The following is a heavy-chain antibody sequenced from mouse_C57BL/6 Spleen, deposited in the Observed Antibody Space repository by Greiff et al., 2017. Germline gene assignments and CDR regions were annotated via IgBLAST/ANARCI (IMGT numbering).Heavy chain of an antibody. Sequence: QVQLQPSGAELVRPGTSVKVSCKASGYAFTNYLIEWVKQRPGQGLEWIGVINPGSGGTNYNEKFKGKATLTADKSSSTAYMQLSSLTSEDSAVYFCARGSYSNYVGFAYWGQGTLVTVSA. V-gene: IGHV1-54*01. CDR3: ARGSYSNYVGFAY. D-gene: IGHD2-5*01. CDR1: GYAFTNYL. CDR2: INPGSGGT. J-gene: IGHJ3*01.